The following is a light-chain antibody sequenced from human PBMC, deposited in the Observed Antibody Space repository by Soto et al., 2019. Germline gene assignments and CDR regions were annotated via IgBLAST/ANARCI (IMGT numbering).Light chain of an antibody. Sequence: EIVMTQSPATLSVSPGERVTLSCRASQSVNSNLAWYKQKLGQAPRLLIYGASTRATGIPDRFSGSGSGTEFTLTISSLQSEDVASYYCQQYNDWPPVTFGQGTKLDIK. CDR1: QSVNSN. CDR3: QQYNDWPPVT. J-gene: IGKJ2*01. V-gene: IGKV3-15*01. CDR2: GAS.